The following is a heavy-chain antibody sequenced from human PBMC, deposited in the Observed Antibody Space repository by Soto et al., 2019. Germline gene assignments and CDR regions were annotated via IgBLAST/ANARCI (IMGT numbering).Heavy chain of an antibody. D-gene: IGHD5-12*01. CDR2: IKQDGSEK. CDR3: ARDQGGYSGYDY. J-gene: IGHJ4*02. V-gene: IGHV3-7*03. Sequence: GGSLRLSCAASGFTFSSYWMRWVRQAPGKGLEWEANIKQDGSEKYYVDSVKGRFTISRDNAKNTLYLQMNSLRAEDAPVYYCARDQGGYSGYDYWGQGTLVTVSS. CDR1: GFTFSSYW.